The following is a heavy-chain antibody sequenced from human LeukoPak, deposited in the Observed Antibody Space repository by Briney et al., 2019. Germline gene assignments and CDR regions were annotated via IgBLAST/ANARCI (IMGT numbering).Heavy chain of an antibody. J-gene: IGHJ4*02. Sequence: PGGSLRLSCAASGFIFSNHAMSWVRQAPGKGLEWVSGLIENGATTYYADSVKGRFTISRDNSRNTMYLQMSSLRAEDTAMYYCVKDYQVGNSPAFGDYWGQGTLVTVSS. CDR2: LIENGATT. CDR3: VKDYQVGNSPAFGDY. CDR1: GFIFSNHA. V-gene: IGHV3-23*01. D-gene: IGHD1-26*01.